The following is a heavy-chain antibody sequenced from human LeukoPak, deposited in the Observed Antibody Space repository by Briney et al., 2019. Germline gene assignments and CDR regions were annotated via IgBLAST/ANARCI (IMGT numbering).Heavy chain of an antibody. CDR3: ARKYGSSSRYCSGGSCYEDYYYYMDV. CDR2: INPSGST. V-gene: IGHV4-34*01. CDR1: GGSFSGYY. Sequence: SETLSLTCAVYGGSFSGYYCSWIRQPPGKGLEWIGEINPSGSTNYNPSLKSRVTISVDTSKNQFSLKLSSVTAADTAVYYCARKYGSSSRYCSGGSCYEDYYYYMDVWGTGSSVTVSS. J-gene: IGHJ6*03. D-gene: IGHD2-15*01.